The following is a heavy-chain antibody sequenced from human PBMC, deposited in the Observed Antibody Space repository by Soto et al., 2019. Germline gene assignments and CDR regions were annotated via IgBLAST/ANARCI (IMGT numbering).Heavy chain of an antibody. CDR3: ARGAVVVPNGLIAGMDV. J-gene: IGHJ6*02. Sequence: ASVKVSCKASGYTFTNYDINWVRQAPGQGLEWMGWISAYNGDTNYAQKLQGRVTMTTDTSTSTAYMELRSLRSDDTAVYYCARGAVVVPNGLIAGMDVWGLGTTVTVSS. D-gene: IGHD2-15*01. CDR1: GYTFTNYD. V-gene: IGHV1-18*01. CDR2: ISAYNGDT.